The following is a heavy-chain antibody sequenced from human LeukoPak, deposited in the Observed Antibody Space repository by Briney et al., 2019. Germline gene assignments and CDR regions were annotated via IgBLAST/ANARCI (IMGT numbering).Heavy chain of an antibody. V-gene: IGHV1-69*13. D-gene: IGHD3-16*01. CDR2: IIPIFGTA. J-gene: IGHJ4*02. CDR1: GGTFSSYA. Sequence: SVKVSCKASGGTFSSYAISWVRQAPGQGLEWMGGIIPIFGTANYAQKFQGRVTITADESTSTAYMELSSLRSEDTAVYYCARGPSLGLRLGELGDWGQGTLVTVSS. CDR3: ARGPSLGLRLGELGD.